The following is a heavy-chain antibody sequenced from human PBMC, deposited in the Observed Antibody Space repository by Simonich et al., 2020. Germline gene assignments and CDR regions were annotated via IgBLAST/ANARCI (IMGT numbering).Heavy chain of an antibody. CDR3: ARIAPMDYYDSSGYYYGFDY. V-gene: IGHV2-26*01. Sequence: QVTLKESGPVLVKPTETLTLTCTVSGFSLSNARMGVSWIRQPPGKALEWLAHIFSNDEKSYSTSLKSRLTISKDTSKSQVVLTMTNMDPVDTATYYCARIAPMDYYDSSGYYYGFDYWGQGTLVTVSS. CDR1: GFSLSNARMG. CDR2: IFSNDEK. D-gene: IGHD3-22*01. J-gene: IGHJ4*02.